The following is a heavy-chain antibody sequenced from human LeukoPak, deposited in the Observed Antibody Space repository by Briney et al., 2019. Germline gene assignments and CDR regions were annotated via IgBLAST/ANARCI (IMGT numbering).Heavy chain of an antibody. Sequence: GGSLRLSRAASGFTFTNYNMNWVRQAPGKGLEWVSSISSSSSYIYYAYSVKGRFTISRDKAKNSLYLQMNSLRAEDTAVYYCARGAHYYYDSSGYSYGDDYWGQGTLVTVSS. V-gene: IGHV3-21*01. D-gene: IGHD3-22*01. J-gene: IGHJ4*02. CDR2: ISSSSSYI. CDR3: ARGAHYYYDSSGYSYGDDY. CDR1: GFTFTNYN.